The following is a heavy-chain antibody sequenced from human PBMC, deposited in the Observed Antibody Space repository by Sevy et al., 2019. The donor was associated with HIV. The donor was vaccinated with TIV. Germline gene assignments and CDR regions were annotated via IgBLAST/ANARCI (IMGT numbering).Heavy chain of an antibody. Sequence: ASVKVSCMVSGYTLSKLSMHWVRQAPGKGPEWMGGFDPEDGETIYAQKFQGRVTMTEDTSKDTDYMELSSLRFEDTAVYYCATLDFWSDYPLYGMDVWGQGTTVTVSS. D-gene: IGHD3-3*01. CDR3: ATLDFWSDYPLYGMDV. CDR1: GYTLSKLS. J-gene: IGHJ6*02. CDR2: FDPEDGET. V-gene: IGHV1-24*01.